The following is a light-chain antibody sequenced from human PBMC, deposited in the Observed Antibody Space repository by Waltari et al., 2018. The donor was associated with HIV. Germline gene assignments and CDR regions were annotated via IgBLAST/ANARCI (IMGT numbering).Light chain of an antibody. Sequence: QSALTQPAYVSGSPGQSITISCTGPTRDHDSFYYVSWYQQHPGKVPTPITYEVSFRASGVSNRFSASKSGNTTTLTISGLQAEDEAVYYCGSYTATNSMMFGGGTKLTVL. V-gene: IGLV2-14*01. CDR3: GSYTATNSMM. CDR2: EVS. CDR1: TRDHDSFYY. J-gene: IGLJ3*02.